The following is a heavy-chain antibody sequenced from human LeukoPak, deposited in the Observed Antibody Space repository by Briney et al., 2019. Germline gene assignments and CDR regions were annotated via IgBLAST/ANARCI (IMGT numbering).Heavy chain of an antibody. V-gene: IGHV1-18*01. D-gene: IGHD6-6*01. Sequence: ASVKVSCMASGYTFTSYGISWVRQAPGQGLEWMGWISAYNGNTNYAQKLQGRVTMTTDTSTSTAYMELRSLRSDDTAVYYCARVRPARPPPSIANRRANWFDPWGQGTLVTVSS. J-gene: IGHJ5*02. CDR1: GYTFTSYG. CDR3: ARVRPARPPPSIANRRANWFDP. CDR2: ISAYNGNT.